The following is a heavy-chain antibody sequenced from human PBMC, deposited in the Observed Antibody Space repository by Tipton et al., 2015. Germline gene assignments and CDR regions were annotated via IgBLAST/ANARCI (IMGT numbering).Heavy chain of an antibody. V-gene: IGHV1-69*01. CDR1: GGIFSTYA. Sequence: QLVQSGAEVKKPGSSVKVSCKASGGIFSTYAISWVRQAPGQGLEWMGGIIPIFGSANYAQKFQGRVTITADESTSTAYMELSSLRSGDTAVYYCAKGGYYDFWSGFYLSDFDVWGRGTMVTVSS. J-gene: IGHJ3*01. D-gene: IGHD3-3*01. CDR3: AKGGYYDFWSGFYLSDFDV. CDR2: IIPIFGSA.